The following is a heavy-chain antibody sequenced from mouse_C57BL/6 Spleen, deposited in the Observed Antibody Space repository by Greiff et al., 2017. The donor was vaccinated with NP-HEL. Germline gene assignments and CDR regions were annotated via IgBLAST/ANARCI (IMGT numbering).Heavy chain of an antibody. CDR1: GYTFTSYD. CDR2: IYPRDGST. Sequence: QVQLQQSGPELVKPGASVTLSCKASGYTFTSYDINWVKQRPGQGLEWLGWIYPRDGSTKYNAKFKGKATLTVDTSSSTAYMELHSLTSEDAAVYFCARSGYTGYWGQGTTLTVSS. D-gene: IGHD2-2*01. J-gene: IGHJ2*01. CDR3: ARSGYTGY. V-gene: IGHV1-85*01.